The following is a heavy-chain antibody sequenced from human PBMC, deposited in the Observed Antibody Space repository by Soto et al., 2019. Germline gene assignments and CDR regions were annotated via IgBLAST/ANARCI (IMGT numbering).Heavy chain of an antibody. CDR2: INPSNEIT. CDR3: VCCGCGDDTIDD. Sequence: DSLKVSCKTSGYTFSAYYVHWARRAPGRGFQWLGWINPSNEITTFSDFFQGRITMTRDTSTNTVHMELNRLTSDDTAVYYGVCCGCGDDTIDDWGQGTLVTVSS. J-gene: IGHJ4*02. V-gene: IGHV1-2*02. CDR1: GYTFSAYY. D-gene: IGHD2-15*01.